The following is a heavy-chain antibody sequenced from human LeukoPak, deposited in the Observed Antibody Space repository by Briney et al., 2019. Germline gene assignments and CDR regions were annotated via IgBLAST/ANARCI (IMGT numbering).Heavy chain of an antibody. V-gene: IGHV4-4*02. Sequence: SETLSLTCAVSGGSISSSNWWSWVRQPPGKGLEWIGEIYHSGSSNYNPSLKSRLTISVDKSKNQFSLKLSSVTAADTAVYYCARDPGGGYNPNWFDPWGQGTLVTVSS. CDR1: GGSISSSNW. J-gene: IGHJ5*02. CDR3: ARDPGGGYNPNWFDP. CDR2: IYHSGSS. D-gene: IGHD5-24*01.